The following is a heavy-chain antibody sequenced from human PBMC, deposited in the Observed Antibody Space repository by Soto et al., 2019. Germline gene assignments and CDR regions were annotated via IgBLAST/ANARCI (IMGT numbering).Heavy chain of an antibody. J-gene: IGHJ6*02. CDR1: VGPVSSYY. CDR3: ARVLSDYVWGSYRRGYGMDV. CDR2: IYTSGST. D-gene: IGHD3-16*02. V-gene: IGHV4-4*07. Sequence: SETLSLTCTVSVGPVSSYYWSWIRQPAGKGLEWIGRIYTSGSTNYNPSLKSRVTMSVDTSKNQFSLKLSSVTAADTAVYYCARVLSDYVWGSYRRGYGMDVWGQGTTVTVSS.